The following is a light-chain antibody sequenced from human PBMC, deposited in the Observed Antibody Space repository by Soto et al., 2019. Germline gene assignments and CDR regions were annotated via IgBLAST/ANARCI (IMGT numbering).Light chain of an antibody. CDR2: DAS. J-gene: IGKJ1*01. CDR1: QGISSA. CDR3: QQYNSYSPWT. V-gene: IGKV1-13*02. Sequence: AIQLTQSPSSLSASVGDRVTITCRASQGISSALAWYQQKPGKAPKLLIYDASSLESGVPSRFSGSGSGTDFTLTISSLQPEDFATYYCQQYNSYSPWTFGQGTKVDIK.